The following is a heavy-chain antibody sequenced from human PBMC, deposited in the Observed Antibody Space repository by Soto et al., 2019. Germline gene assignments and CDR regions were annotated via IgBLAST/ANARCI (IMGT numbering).Heavy chain of an antibody. CDR1: GFTFTRYS. V-gene: IGHV3-21*06. Sequence: GASVKVSCAASGFTFTRYSMNWVRQAPGKGLEWVSSISSTTNYIYYGDSMKGRFTISRHNAKNSLYLEMNSLRAEDTAVYYCARESEDLTSNFHYWGQGTLVTVSS. CDR3: ARESEDLTSNFHY. J-gene: IGHJ4*02. CDR2: ISSTTNYI.